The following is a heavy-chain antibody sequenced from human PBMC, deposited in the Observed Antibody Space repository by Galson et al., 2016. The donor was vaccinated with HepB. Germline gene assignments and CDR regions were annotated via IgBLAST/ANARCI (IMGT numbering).Heavy chain of an antibody. CDR3: ARGTFCSGDSCYSPAFDM. J-gene: IGHJ3*02. CDR1: GFTFSTYW. V-gene: IGHV3-74*01. CDR2: VNTDGSGA. D-gene: IGHD2-15*01. Sequence: SLRLSCAASGFTFSTYWMHWVRQAPGKGLVWLSRVNTDGSGADYADSVKGRFTISRDNSKNTLYLEMNSLRAEDTAVYYCARGTFCSGDSCYSPAFDMWGQRTMGTVSS.